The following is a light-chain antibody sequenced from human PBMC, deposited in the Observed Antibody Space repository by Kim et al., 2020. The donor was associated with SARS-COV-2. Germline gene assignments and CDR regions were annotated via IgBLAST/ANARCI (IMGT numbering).Light chain of an antibody. Sequence: DIQLTQSPSSLSASVGDRVTITCRASQTITSYLNWYQQKPGKAPELLIYTTSSLQSGVPSRFSGSGFGTEFSLTISSLQPEDFATYFCQQSISTPVTFGQGTRLEIK. J-gene: IGKJ5*01. CDR2: TTS. V-gene: IGKV1-39*01. CDR3: QQSISTPVT. CDR1: QTITSY.